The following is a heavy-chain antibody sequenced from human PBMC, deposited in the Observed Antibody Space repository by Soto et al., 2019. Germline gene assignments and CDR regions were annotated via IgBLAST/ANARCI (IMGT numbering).Heavy chain of an antibody. D-gene: IGHD1-1*01. CDR2: IYYTGNT. V-gene: IGHV4-31*03. Sequence: QVQLQESGPGLVKPSQTLSLTCTVSGGSISSGGTGSYWTWIRQLPGKGLEWIGYIYYTGNTYYNPSLKSRQTISIDTSENQFSLKLTSVTAAATAVYFCASGHDAYKVRYWGQGTLVTVSS. J-gene: IGHJ4*02. CDR3: ASGHDAYKVRY. CDR1: GGSISSGGTGSY.